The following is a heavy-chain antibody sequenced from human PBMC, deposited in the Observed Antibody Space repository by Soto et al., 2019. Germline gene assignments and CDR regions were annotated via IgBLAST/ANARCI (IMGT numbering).Heavy chain of an antibody. CDR1: GFTFSSYG. Sequence: GGSLRLSCAASGFTFSSYGMHWVRQAPGKGLEWVAVISYDGSNKYYADSVKGRFTISRDNSKNTLYLQMNSLRAEDTAVYYCASRGIGYCSSTSCYDILDYWGQGTLVTVSS. CDR3: ASRGIGYCSSTSCYDILDY. J-gene: IGHJ4*02. CDR2: ISYDGSNK. V-gene: IGHV3-30*03. D-gene: IGHD2-2*01.